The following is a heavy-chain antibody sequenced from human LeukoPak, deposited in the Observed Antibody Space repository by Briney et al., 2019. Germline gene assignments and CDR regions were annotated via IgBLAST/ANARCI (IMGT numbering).Heavy chain of an antibody. J-gene: IGHJ4*02. D-gene: IGHD5-24*01. CDR2: IHTSGST. V-gene: IGHV4-4*07. CDR1: GDSINTYY. Sequence: SETPSLTCTVSGDSINTYYWSWIRQPAGKGLDWIGRIHTSGSTNYNPSLKSRVTMSLDTSKNQFSLKVNSVTATDTAVYYCGASRDGYIDYWGQGILVTVSS. CDR3: GASRDGYIDY.